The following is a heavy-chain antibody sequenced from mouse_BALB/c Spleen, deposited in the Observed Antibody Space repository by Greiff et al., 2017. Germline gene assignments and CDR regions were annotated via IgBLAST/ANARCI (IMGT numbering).Heavy chain of an antibody. J-gene: IGHJ2*01. CDR1: GFSLSTSGMS. Sequence: QVTLKVSGPGILQPSQTLSLTCSFSGFSLSTSGMSVGWIRQPSGKGLEWLAHIWWNDDKYYNPALKSRLTISKDTSNNQVFLKIASVVTADTATYYCARILITTVVADYWGQGTTLTVSS. CDR3: ARILITTVVADY. V-gene: IGHV8-8*01. CDR2: IWWNDDK. D-gene: IGHD1-1*01.